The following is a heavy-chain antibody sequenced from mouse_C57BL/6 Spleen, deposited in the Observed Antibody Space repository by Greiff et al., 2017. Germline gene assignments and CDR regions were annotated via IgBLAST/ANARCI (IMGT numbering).Heavy chain of an antibody. CDR1: GFTFSDYY. J-gene: IGHJ3*01. CDR3: ARGDGYYGTWFAY. V-gene: IGHV5-16*01. D-gene: IGHD2-3*01. CDR2: INYDGSST. Sequence: EVKLVESEGGLVQPGSSMKLSCTASGFTFSDYYMAWVRQVPEKGLEWVANINYDGSSTYYLDSLKSRFIISRDNAKNILYLQMSSLKSEDTATYYCARGDGYYGTWFAYWGQGTLVTVSA.